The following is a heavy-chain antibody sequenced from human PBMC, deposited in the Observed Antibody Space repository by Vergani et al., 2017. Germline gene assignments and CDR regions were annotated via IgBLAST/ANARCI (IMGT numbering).Heavy chain of an antibody. CDR1: GFTFSSYA. Sequence: VHLVESGGGVVQPGRSLSLSCAASGFTFSSYAMSWVRQVPGKGLEWVSGISGSGGNTYYANSVKGRFTISRDNSKNTLYLQMNSLRADDTAVYYCAKGVYCSSTSCYEGRGYYYGMGVWGQGTTVTFSS. CDR2: ISGSGGNT. CDR3: AKGVYCSSTSCYEGRGYYYGMGV. J-gene: IGHJ6*02. D-gene: IGHD2-2*01. V-gene: IGHV3-23*04.